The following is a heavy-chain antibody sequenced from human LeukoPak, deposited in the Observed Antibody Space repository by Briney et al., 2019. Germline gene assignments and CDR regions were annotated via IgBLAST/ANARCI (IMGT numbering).Heavy chain of an antibody. CDR2: INHSGST. CDR3: ARGRGGSFTDFDY. CDR1: GGPFSGYY. D-gene: IGHD1-26*01. V-gene: IGHV4-34*01. J-gene: IGHJ4*02. Sequence: RTSETRSLTCAVYGGPFSGYYWSWIRRPPGKGLEWVGEINHSGSTNYNPSLKSRVTISVNTSKNQFSLKLSSVTAADTAVYYCARGRGGSFTDFDYWGQGTLVTVSS.